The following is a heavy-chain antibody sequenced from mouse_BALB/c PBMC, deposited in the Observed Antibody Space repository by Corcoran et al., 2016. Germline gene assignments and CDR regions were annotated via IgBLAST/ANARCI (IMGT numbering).Heavy chain of an antibody. CDR1: GYSITSGYY. Sequence: DVQLQESGPGLVKPSQSLSLTCSVTGYSITSGYYWKWIRQFPGNKLEWMGYISYDGSNNYNPSLKNRISITRDTSKNQFFLKLNSVTTEDTATYYCARGDDGYYYFDYWGQGTTLTVSS. CDR2: ISYDGSN. CDR3: ARGDDGYYYFDY. J-gene: IGHJ2*01. V-gene: IGHV3-6*02. D-gene: IGHD2-3*01.